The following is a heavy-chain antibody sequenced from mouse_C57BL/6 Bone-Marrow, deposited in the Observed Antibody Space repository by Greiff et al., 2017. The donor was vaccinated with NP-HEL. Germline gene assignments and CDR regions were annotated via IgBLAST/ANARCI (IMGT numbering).Heavy chain of an antibody. CDR3: TRRDGSSYPYWYFDV. V-gene: IGHV6-6*01. D-gene: IGHD1-1*01. Sequence: EVQLVESGGGLVQPGGSMKLSCAASGFTFSDAWMDWVRQSPEKGLEWVAEIRNKANNHATYYAESVKGRFTISRDDSKSSVYLQMNSLRAEDTGIYYCTRRDGSSYPYWYFDVWGTGTTVTVSS. J-gene: IGHJ1*03. CDR1: GFTFSDAW. CDR2: IRNKANNHAT.